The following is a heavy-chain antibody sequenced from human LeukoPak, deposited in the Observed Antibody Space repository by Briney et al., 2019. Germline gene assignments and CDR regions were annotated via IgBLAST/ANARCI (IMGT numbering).Heavy chain of an antibody. CDR1: GFTFSSYG. J-gene: IGHJ4*02. D-gene: IGHD6-13*01. CDR3: AKDRDSSSWYVAVDY. V-gene: IGHV3-30*02. Sequence: GGSLRLSCAASGFTFSSYGMHWVRQAPGKGLEWVAFIRYDGSNKYYADSVKGRFTISRDNSKNTLYLQMNIMRAEDTAVYYCAKDRDSSSWYVAVDYWGQGTLVTVSS. CDR2: IRYDGSNK.